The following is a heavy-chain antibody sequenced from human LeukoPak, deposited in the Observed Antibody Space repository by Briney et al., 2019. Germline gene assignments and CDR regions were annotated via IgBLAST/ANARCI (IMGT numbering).Heavy chain of an antibody. J-gene: IGHJ4*02. V-gene: IGHV4-59*01. CDR1: GGSISSYY. D-gene: IGHD3-22*01. CDR2: IYYSGST. Sequence: PSETLSLTCTVSGGSISSYYWSWIRQPPGKGLEWIGYIYYSGSTNYNPSLKSRVTISVDTSKNQFSLKLSSVTAADTAVYYCAALYYYDSSGYLLDYWGQGTLVTVSS. CDR3: AALYYYDSSGYLLDY.